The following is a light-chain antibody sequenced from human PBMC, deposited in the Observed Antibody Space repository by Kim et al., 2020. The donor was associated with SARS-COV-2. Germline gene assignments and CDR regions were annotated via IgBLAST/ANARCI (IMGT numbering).Light chain of an antibody. V-gene: IGKV3-20*01. CDR1: QSVSSSY. CDR2: GAS. CDR3: QQYGSSPPTYT. J-gene: IGKJ2*01. Sequence: EIVLTKSPGTLSLPPGERATLSCRTSQSVSSSYLAWYQQKPGQAPRLLIYGASSRATGIPDRFSGSGSGTDFTLTISRLDHDDFAVYYCQQYGSSPPTYTFGQGTQL.